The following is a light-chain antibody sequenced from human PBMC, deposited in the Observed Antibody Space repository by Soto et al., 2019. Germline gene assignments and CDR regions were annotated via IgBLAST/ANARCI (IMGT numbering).Light chain of an antibody. J-gene: IGLJ3*02. Sequence: QSVLTQPPSVSGAPGQRVTISCTGSSSNIGAGYDVHWYQQLPGTAPKLLIYGNNNRPSGVPHRFSGSKSGTSASLAITGLQAEDEADYYCQSYDSSLSGSLFGGGTKLTVL. CDR1: SSNIGAGYD. CDR3: QSYDSSLSGSL. CDR2: GNN. V-gene: IGLV1-40*01.